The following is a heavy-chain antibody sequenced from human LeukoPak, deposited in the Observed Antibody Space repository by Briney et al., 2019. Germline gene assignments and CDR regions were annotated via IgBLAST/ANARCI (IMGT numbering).Heavy chain of an antibody. D-gene: IGHD3-3*01. CDR1: GFTFSNHS. V-gene: IGHV3-48*01. CDR3: ARMSGSRLPGY. Sequence: PAGGSLRLSCAASGFTFSNHSMNWVRQVPGKGLEWISYICSSSSARYYAGSVKGRFTISRDDASNSLYLQMNSLRAEDTAIYYCARMSGSRLPGYWGQGALVTVSS. J-gene: IGHJ4*02. CDR2: ICSSSSAR.